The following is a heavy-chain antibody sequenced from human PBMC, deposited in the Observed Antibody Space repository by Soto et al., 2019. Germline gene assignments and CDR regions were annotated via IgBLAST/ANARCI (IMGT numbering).Heavy chain of an antibody. V-gene: IGHV3-30*18. J-gene: IGHJ4*02. CDR2: ISYDATNK. D-gene: IGHD6-19*01. Sequence: QVHLVESGGGVVQPGRSLRLSCAASGFAFNTYGMHWVRQAPGKGLEWVALISYDATNKFYADSVKCRFTISRDNSKNTMYLTMSSLRREDTALYYCAKDRIPVAGYYYFDSWGQGTLVTVSS. CDR3: AKDRIPVAGYYYFDS. CDR1: GFAFNTYG.